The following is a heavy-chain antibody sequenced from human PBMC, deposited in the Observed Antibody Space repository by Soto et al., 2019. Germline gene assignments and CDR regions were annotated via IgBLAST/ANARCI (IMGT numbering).Heavy chain of an antibody. J-gene: IGHJ4*02. V-gene: IGHV3-43*01. CDR2: ISWDGGST. Sequence: VQLVESGGVVVQPGGSLRLSCAASGFTFDDYTMHWVRQAPGKGLEWVSLISWDGGSTYYADSVKGRFTISRDNSKNSLYLQMNSLRTEDTALYYCAKPARKGAYQLLFFDYWGQGTLVTVSS. D-gene: IGHD2-2*01. CDR3: AKPARKGAYQLLFFDY. CDR1: GFTFDDYT.